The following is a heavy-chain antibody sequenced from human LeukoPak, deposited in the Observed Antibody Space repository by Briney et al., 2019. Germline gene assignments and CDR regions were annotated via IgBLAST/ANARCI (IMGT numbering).Heavy chain of an antibody. CDR3: AREGYSSSWYYYYYYMDV. J-gene: IGHJ6*03. Sequence: EASVTVSCKASGCTFTNYGISWVRQAPGQGLEWMGWISGYNGNTKYAQKLQGRVTMTRDMSTSTVYMELSSLRSEDTAVYYCAREGYSSSWYYYYYYMDVWGKGTTVTVSS. CDR1: GCTFTNYG. CDR2: ISGYNGNT. V-gene: IGHV1-18*01. D-gene: IGHD6-13*01.